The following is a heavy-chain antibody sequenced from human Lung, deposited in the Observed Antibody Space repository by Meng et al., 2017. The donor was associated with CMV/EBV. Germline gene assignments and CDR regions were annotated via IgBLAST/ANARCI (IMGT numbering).Heavy chain of an antibody. J-gene: IGHJ6*02. V-gene: IGHV3-21*01. CDR1: GFTFTRYN. Sequence: GGSLRLSCVVSGFTFTRYNMNWVRQAPGKGLEWVSSISSSTTVIYYVDSVRGRFTISRDNAKRSLYLRMSNLRAEDTAIYYCARDQDGGFGMDVWGQGNTVTVYS. CDR3: ARDQDGGFGMDV. CDR2: ISSSTTVI.